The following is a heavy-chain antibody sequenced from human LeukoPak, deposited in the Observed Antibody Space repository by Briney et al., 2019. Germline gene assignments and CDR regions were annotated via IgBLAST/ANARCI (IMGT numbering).Heavy chain of an antibody. V-gene: IGHV3-30*18. J-gene: IGHJ1*01. CDR2: ISYDGSNK. CDR3: AKVGVVTAAEYFQH. Sequence: GGTLRLSCAASGFTFSSYGMSWVRQAPGKGLEWVAVISYDGSNKYYADSVKGRFTISRDNSKNTLYLQMNSLRAEDTAVYYCAKVGVVTAAEYFQHWGQGTLVTVSS. D-gene: IGHD2-21*02. CDR1: GFTFSSYG.